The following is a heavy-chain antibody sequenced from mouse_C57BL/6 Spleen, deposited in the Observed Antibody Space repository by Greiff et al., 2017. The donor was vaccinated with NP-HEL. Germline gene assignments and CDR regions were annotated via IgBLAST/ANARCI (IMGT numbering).Heavy chain of an antibody. CDR1: GYAFSSSW. D-gene: IGHD1-1*01. Sequence: VQLQQSGPELVKPGASVKISCKASGYAFSSSWMNWVKQRPGKGLEWIGRIYPGDGDTNYNGKFKGKATLTADKSSSTAYMQLSSLTSEDSAVYFCARVYGSYFDYWGQGTTLTVSS. CDR3: ARVYGSYFDY. CDR2: IYPGDGDT. J-gene: IGHJ2*01. V-gene: IGHV1-82*01.